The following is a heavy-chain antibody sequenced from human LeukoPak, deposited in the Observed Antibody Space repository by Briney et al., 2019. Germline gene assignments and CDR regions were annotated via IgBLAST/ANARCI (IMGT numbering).Heavy chain of an antibody. D-gene: IGHD2-8*01. CDR1: GGSISCHY. CDR2: IHYSGTT. Sequence: PSETLSLTCTVSGGSISCHYWSWLRQPPGKGLEWIGYIHYSGTTNYNPSLKSRVTISVDTSKNQFSLKVSSVTAADTAVYYCARDGVHQGGYYSYYMDVWGKGTTVTVSS. CDR3: ARDGVHQGGYYSYYMDV. J-gene: IGHJ6*03. V-gene: IGHV4-59*11.